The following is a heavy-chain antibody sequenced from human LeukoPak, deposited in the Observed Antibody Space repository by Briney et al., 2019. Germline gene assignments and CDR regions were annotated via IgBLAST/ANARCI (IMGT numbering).Heavy chain of an antibody. CDR3: ARVVVWHHHFDY. V-gene: IGHV4-61*08. CDR1: GGSISSGGYY. J-gene: IGHJ4*02. Sequence: PSETLSLTCAVSGGSISSGGYYWSWIRQPPGKGLEWIGYIYYSGSTNYNPSLKSRVTISVDTSKNQFSLKLSSVTAADTAVYYCARVVVWHHHFDYWGQGTLVTVSS. D-gene: IGHD6-13*01. CDR2: IYYSGST.